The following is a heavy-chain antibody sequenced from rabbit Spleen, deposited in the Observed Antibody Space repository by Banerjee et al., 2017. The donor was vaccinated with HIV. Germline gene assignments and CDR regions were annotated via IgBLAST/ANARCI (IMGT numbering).Heavy chain of an antibody. CDR1: GFSFSSSYH. CDR3: VRDRANVGGDYGPYYFDL. CDR2: IYGGDGYST. D-gene: IGHD2-1*01. V-gene: IGHV1S40*01. J-gene: IGHJ4*01. Sequence: QSLEESGGGLVQPEGSLTLTCTASGFSFSSSYHMCWVRQAPGKGLEWIACIYGGDGYSTAYASWAKGRFTVSKISSTTVTLQMTGLTAADTATYFCVRDRANVGGDYGPYYFDLWGQGTLVTVS.